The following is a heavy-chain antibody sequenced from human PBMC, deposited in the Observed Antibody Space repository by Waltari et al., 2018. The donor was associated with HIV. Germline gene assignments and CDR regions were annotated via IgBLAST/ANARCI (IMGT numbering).Heavy chain of an antibody. Sequence: QVQLQQSGPGLVKPSQTLSLTCAISGDSVSSNSASWNWIRQSPSRGLEWLGRTYYRSNWFNDYAVSVKSRITINPDTSKNQFSLQLNSVTPEDSAVYYCARALSVAGYYYYYLDVWGGGTTVTVSS. CDR3: ARALSVAGYYYYYLDV. D-gene: IGHD6-19*01. V-gene: IGHV6-1*01. CDR2: TYYRSNWFN. J-gene: IGHJ6*03. CDR1: GDSVSSNSAS.